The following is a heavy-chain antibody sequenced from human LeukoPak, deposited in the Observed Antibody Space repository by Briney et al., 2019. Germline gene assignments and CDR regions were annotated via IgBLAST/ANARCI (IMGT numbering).Heavy chain of an antibody. CDR1: GGSISSSSYY. V-gene: IGHV4-61*01. J-gene: IGHJ4*02. CDR2: ISYTVTS. Sequence: SETLSLTCTVSGGSISSSSYYWSWIRQPPGKGLEWIGYISYTVTSNYNPSLKSRVTISVDTSKNQFSLKLSSVTAADTAVYYCARERDSGSYYSFDYWGQGTLVTVSS. CDR3: ARERDSGSYYSFDY. D-gene: IGHD1-26*01.